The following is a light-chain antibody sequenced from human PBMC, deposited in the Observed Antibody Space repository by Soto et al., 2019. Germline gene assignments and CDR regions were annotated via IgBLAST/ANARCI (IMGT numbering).Light chain of an antibody. V-gene: IGKV3-20*01. CDR2: GTS. CDR3: QQYGTSPMYT. J-gene: IGKJ2*01. CDR1: QGVSSSY. Sequence: ELVLPQSPGPLSLSPGERATLSCRASQGVSSSYLAWYQQKPGQAPRLLIYGTSNRATGIPDRFSGSRSGTAFTLTISRLEPEDFAVYYCQQYGTSPMYTFGQGTKLEI.